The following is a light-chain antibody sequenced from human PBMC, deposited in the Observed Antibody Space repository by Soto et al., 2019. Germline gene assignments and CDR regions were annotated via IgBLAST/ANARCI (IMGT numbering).Light chain of an antibody. CDR1: SSDVGGYNY. J-gene: IGLJ1*01. Sequence: QSVLTQPPSASGSPGQSVAISCTGTSSDVGGYNYVSWYQQHPGKAPKLMIYEVNKRPSGLPDRFSGSKSGNTSSLTVSGLQAEDEADYYCSSDAGSTNVFGTGTKLTVL. V-gene: IGLV2-8*01. CDR2: EVN. CDR3: SSDAGSTNV.